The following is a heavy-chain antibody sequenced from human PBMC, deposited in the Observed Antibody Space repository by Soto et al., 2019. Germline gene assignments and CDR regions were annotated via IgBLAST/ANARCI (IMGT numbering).Heavy chain of an antibody. D-gene: IGHD1-26*01. CDR1: GDSINRGDYY. Sequence: QVQLQESGPGLVKPSQTLSLTCSVSGDSINRGDYYWSWIRQPPGKGLEWIGYIHHSGDTYYKSSLKSRPTISLDTSKNQFARDLTSVTAADTAVYYCARDQRPSGSYWRLSYYGLDVWGQGTTVTVSS. J-gene: IGHJ6*02. V-gene: IGHV4-31*03. CDR2: IHHSGDT. CDR3: ARDQRPSGSYWRLSYYGLDV.